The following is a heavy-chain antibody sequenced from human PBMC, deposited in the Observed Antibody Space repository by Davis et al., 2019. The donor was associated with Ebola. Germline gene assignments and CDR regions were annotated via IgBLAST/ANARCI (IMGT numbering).Heavy chain of an antibody. CDR2: INHSGST. V-gene: IGHV4-34*01. CDR1: GGSFSGYY. CDR3: ARVGNPYYYYGMDV. D-gene: IGHD1-14*01. J-gene: IGHJ6*02. Sequence: MPSETLSLTCAVYGGSFSGYYWSWIRQPPGKGLEWIGEINHSGSTNYNPSLKSRVTISVDTSKNQFSLKLSSVTAADTAVYYCARVGNPYYYYGMDVWGQGTTVTVSS.